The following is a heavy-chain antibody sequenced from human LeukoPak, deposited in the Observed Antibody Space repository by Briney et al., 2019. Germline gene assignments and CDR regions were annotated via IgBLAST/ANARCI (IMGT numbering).Heavy chain of an antibody. V-gene: IGHV4-4*07. J-gene: IGHJ4*02. CDR2: IYSSGST. CDR3: ARDRHGYRVSDYFDF. D-gene: IGHD6-13*01. Sequence: SETLSLTCTVSGGSISDYYWSWIRQPAGKGLEWIGRIYSSGSTNYNPSPTSRVTMSVDTSNNQFSLMLSSVTAADTAVYYCARDRHGYRVSDYFDFWGQGALVTVSS. CDR1: GGSISDYY.